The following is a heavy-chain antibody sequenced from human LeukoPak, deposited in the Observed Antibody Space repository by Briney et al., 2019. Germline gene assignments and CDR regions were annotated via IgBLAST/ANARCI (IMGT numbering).Heavy chain of an antibody. D-gene: IGHD1-14*01. J-gene: IGHJ5*02. CDR1: GFTLSGFT. CDR2: ISRGSSRI. V-gene: IGHV3-21*01. Sequence: GGSLRLSCAASGFTLSGFTMNWVRHVPGRGLEWVSAISRGSSRIFYADSARGRFTISRDDAKNSLYLHMNSLRAEDTATYYCVRIPNNANLPNWFDPWGQGILVTVSS. CDR3: VRIPNNANLPNWFDP.